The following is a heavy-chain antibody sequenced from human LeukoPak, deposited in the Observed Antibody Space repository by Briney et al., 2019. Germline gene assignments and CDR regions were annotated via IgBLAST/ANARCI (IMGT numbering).Heavy chain of an antibody. CDR1: GGSFSGYY. CDR2: INHSGST. D-gene: IGHD2-2*01. J-gene: IGHJ6*03. V-gene: IGHV4-34*01. Sequence: PSETLSLTCAVYGGSFSGYYWSWIRQPPGKGLEWIGEINHSGSTNYNPSLKSRVTISVDTSKNQSSLKLSSVTAADTAVYYCARDLVPATESPYYYYYYMDVWGKGTTVTVSS. CDR3: ARDLVPATESPYYYYYYMDV.